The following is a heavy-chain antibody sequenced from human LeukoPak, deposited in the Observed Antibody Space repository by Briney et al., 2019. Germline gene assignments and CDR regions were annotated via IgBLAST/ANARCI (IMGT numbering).Heavy chain of an antibody. CDR1: GFTLSEFG. CDR2: IRYDGYKK. V-gene: IGHV3-30*02. CDR3: ARNAHSFDSSGYYFHF. Sequence: GESLKISCAASGFTLSEFGMHWVRQAPGKGLEWITFIRYDGYKKHYIDSVKGRFTTSRDNSKNTVSLQMSSLRVEDTAVYYCARNAHSFDSSGYYFHFWGQGTRVTVSS. D-gene: IGHD3-22*01. J-gene: IGHJ4*02.